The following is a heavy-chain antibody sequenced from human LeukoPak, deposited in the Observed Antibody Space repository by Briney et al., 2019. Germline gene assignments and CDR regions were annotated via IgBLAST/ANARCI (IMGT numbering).Heavy chain of an antibody. J-gene: IGHJ5*02. V-gene: IGHV1-46*01. CDR1: GYIFTSYH. CDR3: ARDNSVGDTAWWFDP. Sequence: GASVKVSCNASGYIFTSYHMHWVRQAPGQGLEWMGLINPSGSSTSYAQKFQGRLSLTRDMSTSTDYMELSSLRSEDTAVYYCARDNSVGDTAWWFDPWGQGTLVTVSS. CDR2: INPSGSST. D-gene: IGHD1-26*01.